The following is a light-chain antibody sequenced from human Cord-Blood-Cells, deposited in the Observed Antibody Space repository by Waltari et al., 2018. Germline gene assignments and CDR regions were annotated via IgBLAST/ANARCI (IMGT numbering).Light chain of an antibody. CDR2: DVS. V-gene: IGLV2-14*01. Sequence: QSALTQPASVSGSPGQSITISCPGTSSDVGGYNNVPWYQQHPGKAPKLMIYDVSKRPSGVSNRFSGSKSGNTASLTISGLQAEDEADYYCSSYTSSSTLVFGGGTKLTVL. J-gene: IGLJ3*02. CDR3: SSYTSSSTLV. CDR1: SSDVGGYNN.